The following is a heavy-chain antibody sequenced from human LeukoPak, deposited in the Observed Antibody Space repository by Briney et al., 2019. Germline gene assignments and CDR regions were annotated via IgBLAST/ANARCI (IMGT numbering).Heavy chain of an antibody. CDR1: GFTFSSYV. CDR3: ARGCGGACRGIDY. V-gene: IGHV3-64*02. Sequence: GGSLRLSCAASGFTFSSYVMHWVRRAPGKGLEYVSAITGNGGSTYYADSVKGRFTISRDNSKNTLYLQMASLRSEDMAVYYCARGCGGACRGIDYWGQGTLVTVSS. J-gene: IGHJ4*02. CDR2: ITGNGGST. D-gene: IGHD2-21*02.